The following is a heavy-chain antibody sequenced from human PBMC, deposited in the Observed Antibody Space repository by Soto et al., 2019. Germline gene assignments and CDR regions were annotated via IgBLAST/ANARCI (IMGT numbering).Heavy chain of an antibody. V-gene: IGHV3-30-3*01. CDR2: ISYDGSNK. CDR1: GFTFSSYA. D-gene: IGHD3-10*01. CDR3: ARGPRGVHLDY. Sequence: QVQLVESGGGVVQPGRSLRLSCAASGFTFSSYAMHWVRQAPGKGLEWVAVISYDGSNKYYADSVKGRFTISRDNSKNTLYLQMNSLRAEDTAVYYCARGPRGVHLDYWGQGTLVTVSS. J-gene: IGHJ4*02.